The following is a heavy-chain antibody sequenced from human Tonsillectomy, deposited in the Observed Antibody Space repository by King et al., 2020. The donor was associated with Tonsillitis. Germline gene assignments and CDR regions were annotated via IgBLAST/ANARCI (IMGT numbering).Heavy chain of an antibody. J-gene: IGHJ6*02. D-gene: IGHD3-3*01. CDR3: AKDITISFYGMDV. Sequence: VQLVDSGGGLVHPGRSLILSCSASGFTFDNYAMHWVRQAPGKSLEWVSGINWNSGSVRYVDSVKGRFTIYRDNAKNSLYLQLNILRAEDTALYYCAKDITISFYGMDVWGQGTTVTVSS. CDR2: INWNSGSV. CDR1: GFTFDNYA. V-gene: IGHV3-9*01.